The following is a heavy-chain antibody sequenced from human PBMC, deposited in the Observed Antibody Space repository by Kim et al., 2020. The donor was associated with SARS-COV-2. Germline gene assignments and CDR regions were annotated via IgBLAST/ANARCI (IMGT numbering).Heavy chain of an antibody. J-gene: IGHJ3*02. Sequence: SETLSLTCTVSGGSISSYYWSWIRQPAGKGLEWIGRIYTSGSTNYNPSLKSRVTMSVDTSKNQFSLKLSSVTAADTAVYYCTRVPGTTSAFWDAFDIWGQGTMVTVSS. CDR2: IYTSGST. CDR3: TRVPGTTSAFWDAFDI. CDR1: GGSISSYY. D-gene: IGHD1-1*01. V-gene: IGHV4-4*07.